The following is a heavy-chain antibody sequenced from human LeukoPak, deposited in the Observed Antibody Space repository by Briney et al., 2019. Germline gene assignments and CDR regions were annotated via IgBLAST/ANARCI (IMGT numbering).Heavy chain of an antibody. D-gene: IGHD3-9*01. CDR1: GFTFSSYG. CDR2: IWYDGSNK. Sequence: GGSLRLSCAASGFTFSSYGMRWVRQAPGKGLEWVAVIWYDGSNKYYADSVKGRFTISRDNSKNTLYLQMNSLRAEDTAVYYCARGLRYFDWLVLMAFDYWGQGTLVTVSS. CDR3: ARGLRYFDWLVLMAFDY. V-gene: IGHV3-33*01. J-gene: IGHJ4*02.